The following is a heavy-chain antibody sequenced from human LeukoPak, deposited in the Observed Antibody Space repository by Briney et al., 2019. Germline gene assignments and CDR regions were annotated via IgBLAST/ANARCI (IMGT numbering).Heavy chain of an antibody. CDR1: GFIFDRYS. CDR2: ISSSSLYI. CDR3: ARDGNTLYAFDC. J-gene: IGHJ3*01. D-gene: IGHD4-23*01. Sequence: GGSLRPSCVVSGFIFDRYSRHWVRQAPGKGLEWVSSISSSSLYIYYSDSVKGRFTVSRDNAKNSLDLQMNSLSAEDTAVYYCARDGNTLYAFDCWGQGTMVTVSS. V-gene: IGHV3-21*01.